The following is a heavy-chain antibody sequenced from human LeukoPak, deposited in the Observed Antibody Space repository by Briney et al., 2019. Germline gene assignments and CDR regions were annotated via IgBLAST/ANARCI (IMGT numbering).Heavy chain of an antibody. CDR1: GFTFSSYS. Sequence: PGGSLRLSCAASGFTFSSYSMNWVRQAPGKGLEWVSSISSSSSYIYYADSVKGRFTISRDNAKNSLYLQMNSLRAEDTAVYYCAREPGDIVVVPAAERGRDWGQGTLVTVSS. D-gene: IGHD2-2*01. CDR3: AREPGDIVVVPAAERGRD. J-gene: IGHJ4*02. V-gene: IGHV3-21*01. CDR2: ISSSSSYI.